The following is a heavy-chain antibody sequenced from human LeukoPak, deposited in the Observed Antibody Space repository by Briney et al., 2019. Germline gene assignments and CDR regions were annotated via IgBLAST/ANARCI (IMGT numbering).Heavy chain of an antibody. CDR1: GCTGNKCG. D-gene: IGHD5-12*01. V-gene: IGHV3-23*01. CDR2: ISGSADNT. CDR3: AKLKRYSGFGENYFDY. J-gene: IGHJ4*02. Sequence: GAPLLLSYSAAGCTGNKCGMRWSPQHPEKGLEWVSGISGSADNTYYAASVKGRFTISRDNSKDTLYLQMNSLRAEDTAVYYCAKLKRYSGFGENYFDYWGQGTLVTVSS.